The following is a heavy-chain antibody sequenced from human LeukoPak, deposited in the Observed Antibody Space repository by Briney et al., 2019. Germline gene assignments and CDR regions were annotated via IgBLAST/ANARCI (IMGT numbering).Heavy chain of an antibody. CDR2: IYTSGST. CDR1: GGSISSYY. J-gene: IGHJ6*03. CDR3: TRRGGNDYSKTKGRNYYYYYMDV. V-gene: IGHV4-4*07. Sequence: PSETLSLTCTVSGGSISSYYWSWIRQPAGKGLEWIGRIYTSGSTNYNPSLKSRVTMSVDTSKNQFSLKLSSVTAADTAVYYCTRRGGNDYSKTKGRNYYYYYMDVWGKGTTVTVSS. D-gene: IGHD4-11*01.